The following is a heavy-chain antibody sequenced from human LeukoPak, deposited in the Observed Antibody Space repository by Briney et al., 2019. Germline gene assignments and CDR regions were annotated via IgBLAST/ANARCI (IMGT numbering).Heavy chain of an antibody. CDR1: GFTFSSYG. D-gene: IGHD6-19*01. CDR2: IRYDGSNK. CDR3: ANIISGCLECRDY. J-gene: IGHJ4*02. V-gene: IGHV3-30*02. Sequence: PGGSLRLSCAASGFTFSSYGMHWVRQAPGKGLEWVAFIRYDGSNKYYADSVKGRFTISRHNSKNTLYLQMNSLRAEDTAVYYCANIISGCLECRDYWGQGTLVTVSS.